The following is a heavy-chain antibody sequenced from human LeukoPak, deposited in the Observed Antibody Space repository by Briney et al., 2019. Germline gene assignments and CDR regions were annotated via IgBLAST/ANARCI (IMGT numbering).Heavy chain of an antibody. J-gene: IGHJ3*02. CDR3: ARQAYRGYYYRGAFDI. V-gene: IGHV4-59*08. D-gene: IGHD3-22*01. CDR1: GGSISNYY. Sequence: SETLSLTCSVSGGSISNYYWSWIRQPPGKGLEWIGYIYYRGSTNYNPSLKSRVTISVDTSKNQFSLKLSSVTAADTAVYYCARQAYRGYYYRGAFDIWGQGTMVTVSS. CDR2: IYYRGST.